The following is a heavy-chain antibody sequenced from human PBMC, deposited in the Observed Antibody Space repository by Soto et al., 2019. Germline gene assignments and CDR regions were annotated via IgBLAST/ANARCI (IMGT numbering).Heavy chain of an antibody. CDR1: GDTFTDYY. CDR3: ARGGHVVVVTAALDS. Sequence: GASVKVSCKASGDTFTDYYIHWVRQAPGQGLEWMGTVNPSGGHTTYAQHFLGRVTMTRDTSTSTLYMELTSLTSHDTAIYSCARGGHVVVVTAALDSWGQGTLVTVSS. V-gene: IGHV1-46*01. J-gene: IGHJ4*02. D-gene: IGHD2-21*02. CDR2: VNPSGGHT.